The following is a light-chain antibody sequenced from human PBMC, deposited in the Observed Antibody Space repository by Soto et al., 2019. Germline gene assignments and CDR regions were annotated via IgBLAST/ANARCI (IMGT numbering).Light chain of an antibody. CDR2: GAS. V-gene: IGKV3-20*01. CDR3: LQYGSSPHT. CDR1: QTVSTNY. J-gene: IGKJ5*01. Sequence: IVLTQSPGTLSLSPGERATLSCRASQTVSTNYLAWYQQKPGQAPRLLIYGASKRATGIPDRFSGSGSGTDFTLTISRLEPEDFAVYYCLQYGSSPHTFGQGTRLEIK.